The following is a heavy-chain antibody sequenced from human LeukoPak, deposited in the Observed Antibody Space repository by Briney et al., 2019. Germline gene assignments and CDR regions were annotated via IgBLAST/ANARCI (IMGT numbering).Heavy chain of an antibody. Sequence: ASVKVSCKASGYTFTGYYMHWVRQAPGQGLEWMGWINPNSGGTNYAQKFQGRVTTTRDTSISTAYMELSRLRSDDTAVYYCARRLRLRLGELSLGYWGQGTLVTVSS. J-gene: IGHJ4*02. D-gene: IGHD3-16*02. CDR2: INPNSGGT. V-gene: IGHV1-2*02. CDR3: ARRLRLRLGELSLGY. CDR1: GYTFTGYY.